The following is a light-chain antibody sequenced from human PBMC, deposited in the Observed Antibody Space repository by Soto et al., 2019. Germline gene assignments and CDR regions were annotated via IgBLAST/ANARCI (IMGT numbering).Light chain of an antibody. CDR1: QSVRTN. CDR3: QQYNNWPPYT. CDR2: DAS. J-gene: IGKJ2*01. Sequence: EIVLTQSPATLSLSPGERATLSCRASQSVRTNLAWYQQKPGQAPRLLIYDASTRATGIPARFSGSGSGTEFTLTISSLQSEDFAVYYCQQYNNWPPYTFGQGTKLEIK. V-gene: IGKV3-15*01.